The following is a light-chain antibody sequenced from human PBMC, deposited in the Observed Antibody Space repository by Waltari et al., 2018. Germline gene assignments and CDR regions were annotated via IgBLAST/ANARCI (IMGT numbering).Light chain of an antibody. CDR2: KAS. J-gene: IGKJ1*01. CDR3: QQYSRPVWT. Sequence: DIQMTQSPHTLSASIGDRVTTPCRASQSINSWLAWYQQKPGKAPNLLIYKASTLQSEVPSRFSGSGSGTEFTLTISSLQPDDFATYYCQQYSRPVWTFGQGTKVEI. CDR1: QSINSW. V-gene: IGKV1-5*03.